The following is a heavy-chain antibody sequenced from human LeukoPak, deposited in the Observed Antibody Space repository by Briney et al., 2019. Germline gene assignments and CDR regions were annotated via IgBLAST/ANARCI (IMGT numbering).Heavy chain of an antibody. Sequence: GGSLRLSCSASGFTFSDYYMNWVRQAPGKGLEWVSSISSRSTYIYYADSVKGRFTISRDNAKNSLFLQMNSLRAEDTAVYYCAGNWNLGGMDVWGRGTTVTVPS. CDR3: AGNWNLGGMDV. CDR1: GFTFSDYY. CDR2: ISSRSTYI. V-gene: IGHV3-21*01. D-gene: IGHD1-1*01. J-gene: IGHJ6*02.